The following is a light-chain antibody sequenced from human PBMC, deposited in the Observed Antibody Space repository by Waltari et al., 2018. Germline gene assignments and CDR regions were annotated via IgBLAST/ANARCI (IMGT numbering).Light chain of an antibody. CDR3: AAWDDSLGWV. Sequence: QSVLTKPPPASGTPGQPVTISCSGSSSNTGSTTVPWYQQLPGTAPKLLIYSTNQRPSGVPDRFSGPKSGTSAALAISGLQSEDEADYYCAAWDDSLGWVFGGGTKLTVL. V-gene: IGLV1-44*01. J-gene: IGLJ3*02. CDR2: STN. CDR1: SSNTGSTT.